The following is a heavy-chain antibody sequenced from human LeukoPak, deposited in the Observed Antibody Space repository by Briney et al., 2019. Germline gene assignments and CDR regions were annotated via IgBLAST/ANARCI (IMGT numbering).Heavy chain of an antibody. V-gene: IGHV3-48*01. J-gene: IGHJ4*02. D-gene: IGHD5-18*01. CDR2: INNIGSVT. CDR1: GFTFSAYS. CDR3: AKELSPGIQSAGY. Sequence: GGSLRLSCAASGFTFSAYSLNWVRQAPGKGLEWVSYINNIGSVTHYADSVKGRFTISRDNSKNTLYLQMNGLRAEDTAVYYCAKELSPGIQSAGYWGQGTLVTVSS.